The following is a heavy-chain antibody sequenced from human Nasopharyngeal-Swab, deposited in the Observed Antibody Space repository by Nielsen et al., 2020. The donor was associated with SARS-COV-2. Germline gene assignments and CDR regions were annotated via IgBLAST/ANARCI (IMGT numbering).Heavy chain of an antibody. V-gene: IGHV3-11*01. CDR2: IGTGGTTR. Sequence: GESLKISCAASGFTFSDYYMTWIRQTPGKGLEWVACIGTGGTTRLYAGSVKGRFTISRDNAKNSLSLQLNSLRAEDTAIYYCARESLGDGYNGGVDYWGQGTLVTVSS. CDR1: GFTFSDYY. D-gene: IGHD5-24*01. CDR3: ARESLGDGYNGGVDY. J-gene: IGHJ4*02.